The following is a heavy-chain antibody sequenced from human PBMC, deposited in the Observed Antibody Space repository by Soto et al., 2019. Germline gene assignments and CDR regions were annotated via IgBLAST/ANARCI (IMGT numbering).Heavy chain of an antibody. Sequence: EVQLVESGGGLVQPGGSLRLSCVASGFTFSTYSMNWVRQAPGKGLEWVSYISSSRSTIYYADSVKGRLTISRDNAKNSLYLQMNSLRAEDTAVYYCARESSASYGMDVWGQGTTVTVSS. D-gene: IGHD3-10*01. J-gene: IGHJ6*02. CDR2: ISSSRSTI. CDR3: ARESSASYGMDV. V-gene: IGHV3-48*01. CDR1: GFTFSTYS.